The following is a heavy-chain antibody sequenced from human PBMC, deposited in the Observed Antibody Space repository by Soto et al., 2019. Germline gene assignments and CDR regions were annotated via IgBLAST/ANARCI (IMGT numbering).Heavy chain of an antibody. J-gene: IGHJ6*02. CDR3: ARDDEYSGNGMDV. V-gene: IGHV3-33*01. Sequence: QVQLVESGGGVVQPGRSLRLSCAASGFTFSNYGMHWVHQAPGKGLEWVAVILNDGSNRYHADSVKDRFTISRENSKNMLYLQMNSLRADDTAVYYCARDDEYSGNGMDVWGQGTTVTVS. CDR1: GFTFSNYG. CDR2: ILNDGSNR. D-gene: IGHD3-10*01.